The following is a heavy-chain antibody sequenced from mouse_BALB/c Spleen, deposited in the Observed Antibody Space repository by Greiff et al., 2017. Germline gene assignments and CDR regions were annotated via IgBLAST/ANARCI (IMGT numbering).Heavy chain of an antibody. Sequence: QVQLQESGPGLVAPSQSLSITCTVSGSSLTSYGVHWVRQPPGKGLEWLGVIWAGGSTNYNSAYLSRMSIRKDNSKSQVFLKMNRLQTDDTALYYCAREPLSYFDVWGAGTTVTVSS. CDR1: GSSLTSYG. CDR3: AREPLSYFDV. J-gene: IGHJ1*01. V-gene: IGHV2-9*02. D-gene: IGHD6-1*01. CDR2: IWAGGST.